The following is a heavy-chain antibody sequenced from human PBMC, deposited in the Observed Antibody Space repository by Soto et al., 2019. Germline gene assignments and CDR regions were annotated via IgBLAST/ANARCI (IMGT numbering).Heavy chain of an antibody. D-gene: IGHD2-2*02. Sequence: EVQLLESGGGLAQPGGSLRLSCAASGFTFSSYAMSWVRQAPGKGLEWVSAISGSGGSTYYADSVKGRFTISRDNSKNTLYLQMNRLRAEDTAVYYCAKAYCSSTSCYIAFQHWGQGTLVTVSS. J-gene: IGHJ1*01. CDR3: AKAYCSSTSCYIAFQH. CDR2: ISGSGGST. V-gene: IGHV3-23*01. CDR1: GFTFSSYA.